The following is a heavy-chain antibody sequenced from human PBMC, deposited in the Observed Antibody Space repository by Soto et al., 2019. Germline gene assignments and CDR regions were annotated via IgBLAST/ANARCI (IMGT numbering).Heavy chain of an antibody. Sequence: SVKVSCKASGGTFSSYAVSWVRQAPGQGLEWMGGIIPIFGTANYAQKFQGRVTITADKSTSTAYMELSSLRSEDTAVYYCASSRGRRQDYYYYGMDVWGQGTTVTVSS. V-gene: IGHV1-69*06. CDR2: IIPIFGTA. J-gene: IGHJ6*02. CDR3: ASSRGRRQDYYYYGMDV. CDR1: GGTFSSYA. D-gene: IGHD3-10*01.